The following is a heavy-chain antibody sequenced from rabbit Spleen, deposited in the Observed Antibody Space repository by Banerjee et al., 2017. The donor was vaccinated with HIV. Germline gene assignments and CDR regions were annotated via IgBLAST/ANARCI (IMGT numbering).Heavy chain of an antibody. V-gene: IGHV1S40*01. Sequence: QSLEESGGDLVKPGASLTLTCTASGLDFSSDQYMCWVRQAPGKGLEWIGCINTVSGSTRYAGWAKGRITISKTTTAAVTLKMTSLTATDTAAYFCAKNGAAAFRLWSPGTLVTVS. D-gene: IGHD2-1*01. CDR1: GLDFSSDQY. J-gene: IGHJ4*01. CDR3: AKNGAAAFRL. CDR2: INTVSGST.